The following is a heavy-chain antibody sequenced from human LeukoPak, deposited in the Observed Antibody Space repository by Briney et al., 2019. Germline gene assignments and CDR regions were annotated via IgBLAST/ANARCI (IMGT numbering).Heavy chain of an antibody. CDR2: ISGSGGST. CDR1: GFTFSSYD. Sequence: GGSLRLSCAASGFTFSSYDMSWVRQAPGKGLEWVSAISGSGGSTHYADSVKGRFTISRDNSQNTLYLQMNSLRAEDTAAYYCAKTPYFYDDSGSFTEDYWGQGTLVTVSS. CDR3: AKTPYFYDDSGSFTEDY. J-gene: IGHJ4*02. V-gene: IGHV3-23*01. D-gene: IGHD3-22*01.